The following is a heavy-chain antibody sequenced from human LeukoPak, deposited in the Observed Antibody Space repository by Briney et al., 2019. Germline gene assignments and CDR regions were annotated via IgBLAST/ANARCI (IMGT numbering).Heavy chain of an antibody. V-gene: IGHV1-46*01. CDR3: AREQVVVPYDY. J-gene: IGHJ4*02. Sequence: GASVKVSCKASGYSFTSYYMHWVRQAPGQGLEWMGIINPGGGSTSYAQKFQGRLTMTRDTSTSTVYMELSSLRSDDTPVYYCAREQVVVPYDYWGQGTLVTVSS. D-gene: IGHD2-15*01. CDR2: INPGGGST. CDR1: GYSFTSYY.